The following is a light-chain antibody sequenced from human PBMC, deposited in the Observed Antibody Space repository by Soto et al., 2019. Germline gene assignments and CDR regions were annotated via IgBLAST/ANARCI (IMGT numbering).Light chain of an antibody. V-gene: IGLV2-14*03. CDR3: SSYTNSTTR. Sequence: QSALTQPASVSGSPGQSITISCTETSSDVGGYDYVSWYQQHPGKAPKLMIYDVSYRPSGVSNRFSGSKSGNTASLTISGLQAEDEADYYCSSYTNSTTRFGGGTKLTVL. CDR1: SSDVGGYDY. J-gene: IGLJ2*01. CDR2: DVS.